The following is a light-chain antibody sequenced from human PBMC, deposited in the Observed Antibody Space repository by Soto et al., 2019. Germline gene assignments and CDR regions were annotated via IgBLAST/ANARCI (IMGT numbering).Light chain of an antibody. J-gene: IGKJ4*01. CDR3: QQYNNWPRAT. V-gene: IGKV3-15*01. Sequence: EIAMTQSPATLSVSPGERATLSCRASQSVSSSYLAWYQQKPGQAPRLLIYGASTRATGIPARFSGSGSGTEFNLTISSLQSEDFGVYYCQQYNNWPRATFGGGTKV. CDR2: GAS. CDR1: QSVSSSY.